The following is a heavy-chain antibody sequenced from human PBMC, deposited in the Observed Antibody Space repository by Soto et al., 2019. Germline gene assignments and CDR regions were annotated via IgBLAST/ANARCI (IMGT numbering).Heavy chain of an antibody. J-gene: IGHJ3*02. V-gene: IGHV7-4-1*02. CDR3: APPPNLGIHAFDI. D-gene: IGHD7-27*01. Sequence: ASVKVSCKASGYTFTSYAMNWVRQAPGQGLEWMGWINTNTGNPTYAQGFTGRFVFSLDTSVSTSYLQISSLKAEDTAVYYCAPPPNLGIHAFDIWGQGTMVTVSS. CDR1: GYTFTSYA. CDR2: INTNTGNP.